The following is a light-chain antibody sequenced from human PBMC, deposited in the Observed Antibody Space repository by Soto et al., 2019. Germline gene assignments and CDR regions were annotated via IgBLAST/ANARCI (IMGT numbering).Light chain of an antibody. Sequence: MMTQSPATLSVSQGEGATLSCRASQSVSSNIAWYRQTPGEAPRLLIYAASTRATGIPARFSGSGFGTEFTLTISSLQSEDFAVYYCQQYNNWPPFTFGGGTKVDIK. V-gene: IGKV3D-15*01. CDR2: AAS. J-gene: IGKJ4*01. CDR1: QSVSSN. CDR3: QQYNNWPPFT.